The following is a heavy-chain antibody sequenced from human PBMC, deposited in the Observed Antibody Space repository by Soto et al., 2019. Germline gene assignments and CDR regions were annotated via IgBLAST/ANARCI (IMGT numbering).Heavy chain of an antibody. CDR2: IKQDGSEK. Sequence: AGGSLRLSCAASGFTFSSYWMSWVRQAPGKGLEWVANIKQDGSEKYYVDSVKGRFTISRDNAKNSLYLQMNSLRAEDTAVYYCARDHIVGATDYYYYGMDVWGQGTTVTVSS. CDR1: GFTFSSYW. CDR3: ARDHIVGATDYYYYGMDV. D-gene: IGHD1-26*01. J-gene: IGHJ6*02. V-gene: IGHV3-7*03.